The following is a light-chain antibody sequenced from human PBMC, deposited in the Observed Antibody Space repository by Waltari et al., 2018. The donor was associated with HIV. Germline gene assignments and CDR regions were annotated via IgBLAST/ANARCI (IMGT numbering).Light chain of an antibody. CDR3: QVWDSSSDHVV. J-gene: IGLJ2*01. Sequence: SYVLTQPPSVSVAPGQTATMTCGGDNIGAKSVHWYQQKPGQAPVLVVYDDGDRPSEIPERFSGSNSGNTATLTIRRVEAGDEADYYCQVWDSSSDHVVFGGGTKVTVL. CDR1: NIGAKS. CDR2: DDG. V-gene: IGLV3-21*02.